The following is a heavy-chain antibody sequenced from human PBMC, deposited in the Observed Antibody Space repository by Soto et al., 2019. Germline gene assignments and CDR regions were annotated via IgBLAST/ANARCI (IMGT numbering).Heavy chain of an antibody. CDR2: ITPFNGNT. Sequence: SVKVSCKASGYTFTYRHLHWVRQAPGQALEWMGWITPFNGNTNYAQKFQDGVTITRDRSMSTAYMELSSLRSEDTAMYYCAGGTYYYGMDVWGQGTTVTVSS. V-gene: IGHV1-45*02. CDR3: AGGTYYYGMDV. J-gene: IGHJ6*02. CDR1: GYTFTYRH. D-gene: IGHD3-16*01.